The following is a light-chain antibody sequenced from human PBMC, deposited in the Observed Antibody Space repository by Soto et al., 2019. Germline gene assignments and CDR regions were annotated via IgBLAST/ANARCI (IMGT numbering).Light chain of an antibody. CDR1: QSVSSSY. J-gene: IGKJ2*01. CDR3: QQYGSSHPMYT. Sequence: EIVLTQSPGTLSLSPGERATLSCRASQSVSSSYLAWYQQKPGQAPRLLIYGASSRATGIPDRFSGSGSGTDFSLTFSRLEPEDFAVYYCQQYGSSHPMYTFGQGTKLEIK. V-gene: IGKV3-20*01. CDR2: GAS.